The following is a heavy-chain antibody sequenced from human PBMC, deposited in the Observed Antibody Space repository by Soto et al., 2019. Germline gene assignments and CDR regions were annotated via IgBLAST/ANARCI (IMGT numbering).Heavy chain of an antibody. CDR3: ARERVVYYYDSSGSQGWFDP. J-gene: IGHJ5*02. CDR1: GYSISRGNY. Sequence: SETLSLTCAVSGYSISRGNYWGWIRQPPGKGLEWIGSIYHSGSTYYNPSLKSRVTISVDTSKKQFSLKLSSVTAVDTAVYYCARERVVYYYDSSGSQGWFDPWGQGTLVTVSS. V-gene: IGHV4-38-2*02. CDR2: IYHSGST. D-gene: IGHD3-22*01.